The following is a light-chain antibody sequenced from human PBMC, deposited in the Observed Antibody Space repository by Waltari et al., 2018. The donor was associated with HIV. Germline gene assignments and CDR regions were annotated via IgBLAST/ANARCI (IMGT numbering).Light chain of an antibody. CDR2: KDS. CDR3: QSADSSDTYSWV. J-gene: IGLJ3*02. CDR1: ALPNQY. V-gene: IGLV3-25*03. Sequence: SYELTQPPSVSVSPGQTARTTCSGDALPNQYAHWYQQKPGQAPVLVIYKDSERPSGIPERFSGSSSGTTVTLTISGVQAEDEADYYCQSADSSDTYSWVFGGGTKLTVL.